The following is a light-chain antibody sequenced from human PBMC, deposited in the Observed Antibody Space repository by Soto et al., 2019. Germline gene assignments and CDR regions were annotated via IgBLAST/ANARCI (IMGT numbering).Light chain of an antibody. V-gene: IGKV3-20*01. Sequence: EIVLMQSPGTLSLSPGERATLSCMASQSVSNNYLAWYQQKPGQAPRLLIYGASNRATGIPDRLSGSGSGTDFTPTISRLEPEDYAVYYCQQYGSSGTFGQGTKVEIK. CDR3: QQYGSSGT. CDR1: QSVSNNY. J-gene: IGKJ1*01. CDR2: GAS.